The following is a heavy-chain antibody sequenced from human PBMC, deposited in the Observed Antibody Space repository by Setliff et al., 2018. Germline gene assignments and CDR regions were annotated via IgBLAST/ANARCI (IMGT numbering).Heavy chain of an antibody. CDR1: GDSMSSYY. CDR2: VHYSGDS. Sequence: SETLSLTCTVSGDSMSSYYWSWIRQSPGKGLEWIGYVHYSGDSNYNPSLKSRVTMSVDTSKDQFSLNLRSVTAADTAVYYCARGVSSVSWTPRYWGRGILVTVSS. D-gene: IGHD6-19*01. V-gene: IGHV4-59*01. J-gene: IGHJ4*02. CDR3: ARGVSSVSWTPRY.